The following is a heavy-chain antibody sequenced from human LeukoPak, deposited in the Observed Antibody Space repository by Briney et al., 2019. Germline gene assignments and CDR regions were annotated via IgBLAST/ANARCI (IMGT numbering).Heavy chain of an antibody. J-gene: IGHJ4*02. Sequence: GGSLRLSCAASGFTFSSYSMNWVRQAPGKGLEWVSSISSSSSYIYYADSVKGRFTISRDNAKNSLYLQINSLRAEDTAVYYCASLTDIEAGAVRYWGQGTLVTVSS. CDR3: ASLTDIEAGAVRY. D-gene: IGHD1-26*01. V-gene: IGHV3-21*01. CDR1: GFTFSSYS. CDR2: ISSSSSYI.